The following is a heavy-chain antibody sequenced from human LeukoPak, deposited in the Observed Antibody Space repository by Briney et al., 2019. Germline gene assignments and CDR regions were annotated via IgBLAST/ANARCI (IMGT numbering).Heavy chain of an antibody. V-gene: IGHV4-4*07. Sequence: SETLSLTCTVSGGSTSSYYLSWIRQPAGKGLEWIGRIYTSGSTNYNPSLKSRATISLDTSKNHFSLRLSSVTAADTAVYYCARDREVGATGYYFDYWGQGTLVTVSS. CDR1: GGSTSSYY. CDR2: IYTSGST. CDR3: ARDREVGATGYYFDY. D-gene: IGHD1-26*01. J-gene: IGHJ4*02.